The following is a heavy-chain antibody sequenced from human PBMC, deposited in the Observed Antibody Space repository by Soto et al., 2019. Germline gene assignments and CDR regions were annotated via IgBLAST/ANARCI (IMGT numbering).Heavy chain of an antibody. CDR2: MFASGSS. CDR3: AREGFDHRPDY. V-gene: IGHV4-4*02. J-gene: IGHJ4*02. CDR1: GDSISSPKW. Sequence: QVQLQESGPGLVKPSETLSLTCAVSGDSISSPKWWSWYRQPPGKGLELIGEMFASGSSNYNPSLNYRVTISLDTSKNHFSLKLTSLTAADTAIYYCAREGFDHRPDYWCQGIPVTVSS.